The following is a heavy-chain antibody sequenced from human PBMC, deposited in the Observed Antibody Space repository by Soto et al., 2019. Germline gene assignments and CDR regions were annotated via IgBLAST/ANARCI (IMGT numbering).Heavy chain of an antibody. J-gene: IGHJ6*02. D-gene: IGHD2-15*01. CDR2: IIPILGIA. CDR1: GGTFSSYT. CDR3: AMVAATCYYYYGMDV. V-gene: IGHV1-69*02. Sequence: QVQLVQSGAEVKKPGSSVKVSCKASGGTFSSYTISWVRQAPGQGLEWMGRIIPILGIANYAQKFQGRVRIPADKSTSTAYMELSSLRSEDTAVYSCAMVAATCYYYYGMDVWGQGTTVTVSS.